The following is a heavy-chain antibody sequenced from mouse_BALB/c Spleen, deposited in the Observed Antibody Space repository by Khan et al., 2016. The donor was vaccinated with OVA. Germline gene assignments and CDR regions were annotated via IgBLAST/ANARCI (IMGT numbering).Heavy chain of an antibody. CDR3: ARSFFYGSSTWFGY. CDR1: GYPLTSYW. Sequence: QVQLQQSGAELVKPGASVKLSCKASGYPLTSYWLHWVKQRPGQGLEWIGEIDPSDSYTNYTQKFKGKATLTVDKSSSTTYMQLSSLTSEDSAVYYCARSFFYGSSTWFGYWGQGTLVTVSA. J-gene: IGHJ3*01. V-gene: IGHV1-69*02. D-gene: IGHD1-1*01. CDR2: IDPSDSYT.